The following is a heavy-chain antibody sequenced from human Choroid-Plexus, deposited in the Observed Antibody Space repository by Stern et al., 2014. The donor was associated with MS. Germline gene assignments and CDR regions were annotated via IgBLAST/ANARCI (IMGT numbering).Heavy chain of an antibody. D-gene: IGHD2-21*02. J-gene: IGHJ4*02. Sequence: EVPLLESGGGLVQPGGSLRLSCAASGLTLSSYWMSWVRQAPGQGLEWVANIKQDGSEKYYVDSVKGRFTISRDNAKNSLFLQMNSLRAEDTAVYYCAADTRAMTVFYWGQGTLVTVSS. CDR1: GLTLSSYW. V-gene: IGHV3-7*01. CDR3: AADTRAMTVFY. CDR2: IKQDGSEK.